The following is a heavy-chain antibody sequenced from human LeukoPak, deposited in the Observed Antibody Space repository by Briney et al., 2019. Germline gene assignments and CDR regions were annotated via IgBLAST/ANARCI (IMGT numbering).Heavy chain of an antibody. D-gene: IGHD1-26*01. CDR3: ARSEVGNWFDP. Sequence: EWIGYIYTSGSTNYNPSLKSRVTISVDTSKNQFSLKLSSVTAADTAVYYCARSEVGNWFDPWGQGTLVTVSS. J-gene: IGHJ5*02. CDR2: IYTSGST. V-gene: IGHV4-4*09.